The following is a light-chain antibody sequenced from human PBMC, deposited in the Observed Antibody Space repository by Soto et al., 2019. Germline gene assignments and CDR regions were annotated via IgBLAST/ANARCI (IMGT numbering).Light chain of an antibody. V-gene: IGKV3-20*01. J-gene: IGKJ1*01. CDR3: QQYGSSPRT. Sequence: EIVLTQSPVTLSLSPGERATLSCRASQSIRNFLAWYQQKPGQAPRLLIYDASNRASGIPPRFSGSGSGTDFTLTISRLEPEDFAVYYCQQYGSSPRTFGQGTKVDIK. CDR1: QSIRNF. CDR2: DAS.